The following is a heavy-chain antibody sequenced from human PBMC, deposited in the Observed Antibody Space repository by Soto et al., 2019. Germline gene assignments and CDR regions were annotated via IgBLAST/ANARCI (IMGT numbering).Heavy chain of an antibody. D-gene: IGHD4-4*01. CDR1: GDSISSNSAA. CDR2: TYYRSRWYH. Sequence: SQTLSLTCAISGDSISSNSAAWNWIRQSPSRGFEWLGRTYYRSRWYHDYAVSVKSRIIINPDTSKNQVSPQLNSVTPDDTAVYYCASYRYDYWGQGTVVTAPQ. CDR3: ASYRYDY. V-gene: IGHV6-1*01. J-gene: IGHJ4*02.